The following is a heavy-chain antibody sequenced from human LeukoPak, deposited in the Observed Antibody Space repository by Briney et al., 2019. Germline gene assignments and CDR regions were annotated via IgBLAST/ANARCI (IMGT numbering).Heavy chain of an antibody. D-gene: IGHD6-13*01. J-gene: IGHJ5*02. CDR2: IYYSGST. Sequence: PSETLSLTCTASGGSISSNNYYWGWIRQPPGKGLEWIGSIYYSGSTYYNPSLKSRVTISVDTSKNQFSPKLSSVTAADTAVYFCARRGYSTCWFDPWGRGTLVTVSS. CDR1: GGSISSNNYY. V-gene: IGHV4-39*01. CDR3: ARRGYSTCWFDP.